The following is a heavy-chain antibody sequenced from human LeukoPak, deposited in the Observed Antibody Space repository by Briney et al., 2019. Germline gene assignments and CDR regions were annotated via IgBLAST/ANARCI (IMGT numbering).Heavy chain of an antibody. CDR2: IYYSGST. CDR3: ARIGKAAARFVFEI. V-gene: IGHV4-59*01. Sequence: SETLSLTCTVSGGSISSYYWSWIRQPPGKGLEWIGYIYYSGSTNYNPSLKSRVTISVDTSKNQFSLKLSSVTAADTAVYYCARIGKAAARFVFEIWGQGTMVTVSS. D-gene: IGHD6-13*01. CDR1: GGSISSYY. J-gene: IGHJ3*02.